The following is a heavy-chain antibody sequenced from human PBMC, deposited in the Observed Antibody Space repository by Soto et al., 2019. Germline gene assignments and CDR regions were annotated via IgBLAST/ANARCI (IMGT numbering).Heavy chain of an antibody. D-gene: IGHD3-10*01. V-gene: IGHV4-4*02. Sequence: QVQLQESGPGLVKPSGTLSLTCAVSGDSITNNNWWTWLRQSPGKGLEWIGEMHHGGNPDYNPSLSSRVTISVDKSKNQFSLHLSSVTAADSAVYYCARPSGGTYSFDTWGQGTLVTVSS. CDR3: ARPSGGTYSFDT. CDR1: GDSITNNNW. CDR2: MHHGGNP. J-gene: IGHJ5*02.